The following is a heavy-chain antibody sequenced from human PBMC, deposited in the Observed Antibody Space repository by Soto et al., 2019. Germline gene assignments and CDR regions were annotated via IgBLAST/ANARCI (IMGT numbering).Heavy chain of an antibody. Sequence: SETLSLTCAVYGGSFSGYYWSWIRQPPGKGLEWIGEINHSGSTNYNPSLKSRVTISVDTSKNQFSLKLSSVTAADTAVYYCARSYFDWSTALYYFDYWGQGTLVTVSS. CDR1: GGSFSGYY. J-gene: IGHJ4*02. V-gene: IGHV4-34*01. CDR2: INHSGST. CDR3: ARSYFDWSTALYYFDY. D-gene: IGHD3-9*01.